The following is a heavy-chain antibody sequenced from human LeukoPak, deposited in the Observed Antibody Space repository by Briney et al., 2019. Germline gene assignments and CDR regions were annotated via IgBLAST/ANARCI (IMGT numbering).Heavy chain of an antibody. V-gene: IGHV1-18*01. D-gene: IGHD3-9*01. J-gene: IGHJ4*02. CDR2: ISAYNGNT. CDR1: GYTFTSYG. Sequence: ASVKVSRKASGYTFTSYGISWVRQAPGQGLEWMGWISAYNGNTNYAQKLQGRVTMTTDTSTSTAYMELRSLRSDDTAVYYCARYYDILTGYYPLSHWGQGTLVTVSS. CDR3: ARYYDILTGYYPLSH.